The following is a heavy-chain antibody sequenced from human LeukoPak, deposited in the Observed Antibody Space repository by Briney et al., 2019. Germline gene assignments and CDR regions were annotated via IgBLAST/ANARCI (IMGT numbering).Heavy chain of an antibody. Sequence: GESLKISCKGSGYSFTSYWIGWVRQRPGKGLEWMGITHPGGSETRYDPSFQGQVTISADRSTSTAYLQWSSLRASDTAMYYCARASRDGYNQNFDHWGQGTLVTVSS. CDR3: ARASRDGYNQNFDH. V-gene: IGHV5-51*01. J-gene: IGHJ4*02. D-gene: IGHD5-24*01. CDR2: THPGGSET. CDR1: GYSFTSYW.